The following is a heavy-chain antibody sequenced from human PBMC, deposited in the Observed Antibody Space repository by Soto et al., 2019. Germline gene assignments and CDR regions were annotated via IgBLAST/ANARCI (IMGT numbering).Heavy chain of an antibody. Sequence: PVGSLRLSCAASGFTLSSYGMHWVRQAPGKGLEWVAVISYDGSNKYYADSVKGRFTISRDNSKNTLYLQMNSLRAEDTAVYYCAKDRLRGFLEWGYYYYGMDVWGQGTTVTVSS. J-gene: IGHJ6*02. V-gene: IGHV3-30*18. CDR1: GFTLSSYG. CDR2: ISYDGSNK. D-gene: IGHD3-3*01. CDR3: AKDRLRGFLEWGYYYYGMDV.